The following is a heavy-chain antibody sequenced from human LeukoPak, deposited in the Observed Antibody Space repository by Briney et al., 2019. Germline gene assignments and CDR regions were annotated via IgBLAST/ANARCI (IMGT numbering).Heavy chain of an antibody. J-gene: IGHJ5*02. CDR1: GGSISSYY. CDR2: IYYSGST. D-gene: IGHD3-3*01. CDR3: ARAKEAYYDFWSGYYPNWFDP. Sequence: SETLSLTCTVSGGSISSYYWSWIRQPPGKGLEWIGYIYYSGSTNYNPSLKSRVTISVDTSKNQFSLKLSSVTAADTAVYYCARAKEAYYDFWSGYYPNWFDPRGQGTLVTVSS. V-gene: IGHV4-59*01.